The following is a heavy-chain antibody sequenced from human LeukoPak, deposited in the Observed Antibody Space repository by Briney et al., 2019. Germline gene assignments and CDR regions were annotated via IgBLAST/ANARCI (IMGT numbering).Heavy chain of an antibody. V-gene: IGHV3-33*01. J-gene: IGHJ6*02. Sequence: PGGSLRLSCAASGFTFGSNGMHRLRQAPGKGLEWVGIIWYDGSKTYYADSVKGRFTISRDNSKNTLYLQMTSLRVEDTAVYYCARPYYSNYYYYGMDVWGQGTTVTVS. CDR1: GFTFGSNG. CDR2: IWYDGSKT. D-gene: IGHD4-11*01. CDR3: ARPYYSNYYYYGMDV.